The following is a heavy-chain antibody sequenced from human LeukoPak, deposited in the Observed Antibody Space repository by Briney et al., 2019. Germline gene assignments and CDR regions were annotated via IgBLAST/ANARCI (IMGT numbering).Heavy chain of an antibody. CDR1: GFTFSSYA. CDR2: IKEDGTAK. Sequence: GGSLRLSCAASGFTFSSYAMSWVRQAPGKGLEWVGNIKEDGTAKNYVVSVRGRFTISRDNAKNSLYLQMNSLRADDTAVYYCARDAIGDAFYIWGQGTMVTVSS. J-gene: IGHJ3*02. D-gene: IGHD2-2*02. CDR3: ARDAIGDAFYI. V-gene: IGHV3-7*01.